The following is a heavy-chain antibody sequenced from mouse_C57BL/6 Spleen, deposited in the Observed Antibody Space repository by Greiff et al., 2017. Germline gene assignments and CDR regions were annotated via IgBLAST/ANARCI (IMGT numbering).Heavy chain of an antibody. CDR2: IDPSDSYT. CDR3: ARERGYRNYFDY. CDR1: GYTFTSYW. J-gene: IGHJ2*01. D-gene: IGHD2-2*01. V-gene: IGHV1-59*01. Sequence: QVQLQQPGAELVRPGTSVKLSCKASGYTFTSYWMHWVKQRPGQGLEWIGVIDPSDSYTNYNQKFKGKATLTVDTSSSTAYMQLSSLTSEDSAVYDWARERGYRNYFDYGGQGTTLTVSS.